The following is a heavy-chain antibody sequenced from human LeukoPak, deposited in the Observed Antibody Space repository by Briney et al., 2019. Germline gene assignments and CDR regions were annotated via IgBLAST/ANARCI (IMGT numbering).Heavy chain of an antibody. J-gene: IGHJ4*02. CDR1: GFTFSSYA. CDR3: AKGGYSSGWTDFDY. V-gene: IGHV3-23*01. D-gene: IGHD6-19*01. CDR2: ISGSGGST. Sequence: GGSLRLSCAASGFTFSSYAMSWVRQAPGKGLEWVSGISGSGGSTYYADSVKGRFTISRDNSKNTLYLQMNSLRAEDTAVYYCAKGGYSSGWTDFDYWGQRTLVTISS.